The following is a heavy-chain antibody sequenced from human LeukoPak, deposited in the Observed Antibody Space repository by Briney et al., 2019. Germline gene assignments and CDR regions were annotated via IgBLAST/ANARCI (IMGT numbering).Heavy chain of an antibody. CDR1: GYTFTGYY. V-gene: IGHV1-2*06. CDR2: INPNSGGT. CDR3: ARDAPVVRGVIIAFDY. D-gene: IGHD3-10*01. Sequence: ASVKVSCKASGYTFTGYYMHWVRQAPGQGLEWMGRINPNSGGTNYAQKFQGRVTMTRDTSTSTVYMELSSLRSEDTAVYYCARDAPVVRGVIIAFDYWGQGTLVTVSS. J-gene: IGHJ4*02.